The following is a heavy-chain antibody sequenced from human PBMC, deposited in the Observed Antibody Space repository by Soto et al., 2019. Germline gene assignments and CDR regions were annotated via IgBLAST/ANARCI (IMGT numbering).Heavy chain of an antibody. CDR3: ARDLGVQPGGCGRCSMAY. V-gene: IGHV1-18*01. J-gene: IGHJ4*02. Sequence: QVQLVQSESEVEKPGASVKVSCKTSGFTFGDYGITWVRQAPGQGLEWMGWISGHNGFTNYAQKLQDRVIMTTDTSTTTAYMELRSLTSDDTAISYCARDLGVQPGGCGRCSMAYWGQGTLVTVSS. CDR2: ISGHNGFT. D-gene: IGHD6-19*01. CDR1: GFTFGDYG.